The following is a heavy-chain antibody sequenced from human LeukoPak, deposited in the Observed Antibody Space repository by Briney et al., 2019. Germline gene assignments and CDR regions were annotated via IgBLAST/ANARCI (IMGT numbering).Heavy chain of an antibody. J-gene: IGHJ4*02. Sequence: ASVKVSCKASGYTFTGYYMHWVRQAPGQGLGWRGWINPNSGGTNYAQKFQGRVTMTRDTSISTAYMELSRLRSDDTAVYYCARGDYHSYYGSGSYNYWGQGTLVTVSS. CDR3: ARGDYHSYYGSGSYNY. V-gene: IGHV1-2*02. CDR1: GYTFTGYY. CDR2: INPNSGGT. D-gene: IGHD3-10*01.